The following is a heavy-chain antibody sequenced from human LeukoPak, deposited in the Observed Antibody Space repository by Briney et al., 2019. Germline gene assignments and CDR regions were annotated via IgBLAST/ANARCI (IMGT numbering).Heavy chain of an antibody. Sequence: QPGGSLRLSCAASGFTFSSHWMHWVRQAPGKGLVWVSFINNDGRVTRYADSVKSRFTISRDNAKNTVYLQMNSLRAEDTGIYYCARDGQGALYYWGPGTLVTVS. V-gene: IGHV3-74*01. D-gene: IGHD3-16*01. CDR2: INNDGRVT. CDR1: GFTFSSHW. CDR3: ARDGQGALYY. J-gene: IGHJ4*02.